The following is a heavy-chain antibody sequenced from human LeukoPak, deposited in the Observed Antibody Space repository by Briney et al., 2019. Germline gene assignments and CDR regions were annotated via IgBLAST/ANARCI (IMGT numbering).Heavy chain of an antibody. V-gene: IGHV4-38-2*01. CDR2: IYHSGST. D-gene: IGHD6-6*01. J-gene: IGHJ3*02. Sequence: SETLSLTCAVSGYSISSGYYWGWIRQPPGKGLEWIGSIYHSGSTCYNPSLKSRVTISVDTSKNQFSLKLSSVTAADTAVYYCASEDSSSPSAFDIWGQGTMVTVSS. CDR1: GYSISSGYY. CDR3: ASEDSSSPSAFDI.